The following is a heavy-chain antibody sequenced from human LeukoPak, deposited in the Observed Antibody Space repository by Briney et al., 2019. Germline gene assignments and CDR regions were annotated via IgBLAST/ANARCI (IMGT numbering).Heavy chain of an antibody. CDR1: GFPFSSYA. J-gene: IGHJ3*02. D-gene: IGHD1-14*01. CDR2: ISDSGGST. V-gene: IGHV3-64*04. CDR3: AREGPGGYAFDI. Sequence: GGSLRLSCSASGFPFSSYAMHWARQAPGKGLEYVSAISDSGGSTYYADSVKGRFTISRDNSKNTLYLQMSSLRAEDTAVYYCAREGPGGYAFDIWGQGTMVTVSS.